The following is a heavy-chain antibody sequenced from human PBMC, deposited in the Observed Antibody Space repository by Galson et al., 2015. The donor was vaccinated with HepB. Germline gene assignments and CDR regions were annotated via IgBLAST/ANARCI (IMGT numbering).Heavy chain of an antibody. CDR2: IRSKANDYAT. CDR1: GFTFSGSA. J-gene: IGHJ4*02. Sequence: SLRLSCAASGFTFSGSAIHWVRQASGKGLEWVGRIRSKANDYATAYAASLKGRFTISRADSKNTAYLHMKSPKTEDTAVYYCTRLGDFSGYSSSWGQGTLVTVSS. D-gene: IGHD6-13*01. CDR3: TRLGDFSGYSSS. V-gene: IGHV3-73*01.